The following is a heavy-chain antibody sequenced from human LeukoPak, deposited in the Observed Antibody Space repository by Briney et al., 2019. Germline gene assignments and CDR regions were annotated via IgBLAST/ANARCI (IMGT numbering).Heavy chain of an antibody. CDR1: DGSFTDYY. CDR3: ARQRPYGSGSYSPYYFDY. V-gene: IGHV4-34*01. D-gene: IGHD3-10*01. CDR2: INHSGST. Sequence: PSETLSLTCAVIDGSFTDYYWSWIRQPPGKGLEWIGEINHSGSTNYNPSLKSRVTISGDTSKNQFSLKLNSVTAADTAVYYCARQRPYGSGSYSPYYFDYWGQGTLVTVSS. J-gene: IGHJ4*02.